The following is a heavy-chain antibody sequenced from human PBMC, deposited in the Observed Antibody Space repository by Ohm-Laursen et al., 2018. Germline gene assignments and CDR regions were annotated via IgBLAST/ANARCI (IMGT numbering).Heavy chain of an antibody. V-gene: IGHV3-30*18. D-gene: IGHD6-6*01. CDR2: ISYDGSNK. CDR3: AKDTEYSSSSYYYYYGMDV. J-gene: IGHJ6*02. CDR1: GFTFSSYG. Sequence: SLRLSCTASGFTFSSYGMHWVRQAPGKGLEWVAVISYDGSNKYYAGSVKGRFTISRDNSKNTLYLQMNSLRAEDTAVYYCAKDTEYSSSSYYYYYGMDVWGQGTTVTVSS.